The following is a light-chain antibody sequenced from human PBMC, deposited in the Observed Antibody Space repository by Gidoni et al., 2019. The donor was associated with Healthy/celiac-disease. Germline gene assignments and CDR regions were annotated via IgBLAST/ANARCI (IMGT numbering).Light chain of an antibody. Sequence: ELVLTQSPGTLSLSPGERATLSCRPSQSVSSSYLAWYQQKPGPAPRLLIYGASSRATGIPDRFSGSGSGTDFTLTISRLEPEDFAVYYCQQYGSSSTFGQGTKLEIK. CDR1: QSVSSSY. V-gene: IGKV3-20*01. CDR2: GAS. J-gene: IGKJ2*02. CDR3: QQYGSSST.